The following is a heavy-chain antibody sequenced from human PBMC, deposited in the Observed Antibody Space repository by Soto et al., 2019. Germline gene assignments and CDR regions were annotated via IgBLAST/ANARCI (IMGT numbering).Heavy chain of an antibody. J-gene: IGHJ6*02. V-gene: IGHV4-59*07. CDR1: GGSISGYY. D-gene: IGHD6-13*01. CDR2: IYYRGST. CDR3: ARQQLLPFYYALDV. Sequence: QVQLQESGPGLVKPSDTLSLTCTVSGGSISGYYWSWIRQSPCKGLEYIGYIYYRGSTNYNPSLKSRVPMSVDTSRNQFFLKVNSVTAADTAVYYCARQQLLPFYYALDVWGQGTTVTVSS.